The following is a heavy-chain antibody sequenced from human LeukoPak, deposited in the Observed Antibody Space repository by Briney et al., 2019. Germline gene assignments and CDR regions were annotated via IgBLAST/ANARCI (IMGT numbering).Heavy chain of an antibody. D-gene: IGHD2-21*02. J-gene: IGHJ4*02. CDR1: GFTFSSYA. Sequence: PGGSLRLSYAASGFTFSSYAMSWVRQAPGKGLEWVSVISGSGGSTYYADSVKGRFTISRDNSKNTLYLQMNSLRAEDTAVYYCAKGRGVVVTVYFDYWGQGTLVTVSS. CDR2: ISGSGGST. V-gene: IGHV3-23*01. CDR3: AKGRGVVVTVYFDY.